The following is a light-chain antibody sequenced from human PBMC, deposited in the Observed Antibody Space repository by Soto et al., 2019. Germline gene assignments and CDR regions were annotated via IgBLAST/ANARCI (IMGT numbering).Light chain of an antibody. J-gene: IGKJ4*01. CDR1: QGVDIY. Sequence: LTQSPHTLSLSPGERATLSCRASQGVDIYLAWYQQKPGQAPRLLIYDASKRASGVPGRFIGSGSGTDFTLTISSLEPEDFAVYFCQQRTKWPLTFGGVTKLEIK. CDR2: DAS. V-gene: IGKV3-11*01. CDR3: QQRTKWPLT.